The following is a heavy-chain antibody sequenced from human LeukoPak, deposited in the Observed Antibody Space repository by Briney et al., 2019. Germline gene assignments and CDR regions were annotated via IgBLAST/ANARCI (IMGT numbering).Heavy chain of an antibody. Sequence: GASVKVSCKASGYTFTSYAMHWVRQAPGQRLEWMGWINAGNGNTKYSQKFQGRVTITRDTSASTAYMELSSLRSEDTAVYYCARGLRIQLWYLLDYWGQGTLVTVSS. CDR1: GYTFTSYA. D-gene: IGHD5-18*01. J-gene: IGHJ4*02. V-gene: IGHV1-3*01. CDR2: INAGNGNT. CDR3: ARGLRIQLWYLLDY.